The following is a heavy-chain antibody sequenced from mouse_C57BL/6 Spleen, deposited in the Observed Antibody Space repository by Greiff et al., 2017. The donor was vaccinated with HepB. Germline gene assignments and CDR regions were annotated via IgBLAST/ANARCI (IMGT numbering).Heavy chain of an antibody. Sequence: EVKLVESGGGLVKPGGSLKLSCAASGFTFSSYTMSWVRQTPEKRLEWVATISGGGGNTYYPDSVKGRFTISRDNAKNTLYLQMSSLRSEDTALYYCARRDSNYWYFDVWGTGTTVTVSS. V-gene: IGHV5-9*01. D-gene: IGHD2-5*01. CDR1: GFTFSSYT. CDR2: ISGGGGNT. J-gene: IGHJ1*03. CDR3: ARRDSNYWYFDV.